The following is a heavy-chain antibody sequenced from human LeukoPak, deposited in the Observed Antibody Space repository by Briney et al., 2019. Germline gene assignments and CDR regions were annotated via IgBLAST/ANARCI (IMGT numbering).Heavy chain of an antibody. V-gene: IGHV4-59*01. CDR2: IYYSGST. J-gene: IGHJ4*02. Sequence: SETLSLTCTVSGGSISSYYWSWIRQPPGKGLEWIGYIYYSGSTNYNPSLKSRVTISVDTSKNQFSLKLSSVTAADTAVYYCAGGWYSGSTIDYWGQGTLVTVSS. CDR3: AGGWYSGSTIDY. CDR1: GGSISSYY. D-gene: IGHD1-26*01.